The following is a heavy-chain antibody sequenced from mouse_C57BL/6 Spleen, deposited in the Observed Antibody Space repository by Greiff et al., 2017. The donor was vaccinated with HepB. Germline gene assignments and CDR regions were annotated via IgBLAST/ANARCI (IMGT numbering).Heavy chain of an antibody. Sequence: VTLMESGAELAKPGASVKLSCKASGYTFTSYWMHWVKQRPGQGLEWIGYINPSSGYTKYNQKFKDKATLTADKSSSTAYMKLSSRTDEDSAVYYCASGGLRRFDYWGQGTTLTVSS. V-gene: IGHV1-7*01. J-gene: IGHJ2*01. CDR1: GYTFTSYW. CDR3: ASGGLRRFDY. D-gene: IGHD2-4*01. CDR2: INPSSGYT.